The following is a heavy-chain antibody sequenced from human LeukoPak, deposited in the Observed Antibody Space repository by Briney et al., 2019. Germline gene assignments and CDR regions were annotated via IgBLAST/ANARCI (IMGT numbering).Heavy chain of an antibody. CDR3: ARDHDYGGIVIGY. CDR1: GFTFSSYA. D-gene: IGHD4-23*01. Sequence: GRSLRLSCAASGFTFSSYAMHWVRQAPGKGLGWVAVISYDGSNKYYADSVKGRFTISRDNSKNTLYLQMNSLRAEDTAVYYCARDHDYGGIVIGYWGQGTLVTVSS. CDR2: ISYDGSNK. J-gene: IGHJ4*02. V-gene: IGHV3-30*04.